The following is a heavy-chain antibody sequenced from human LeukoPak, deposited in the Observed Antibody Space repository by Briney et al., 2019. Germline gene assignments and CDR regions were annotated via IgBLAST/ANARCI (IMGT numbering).Heavy chain of an antibody. CDR3: ARVAEAAAFDI. CDR1: GYTFTSYY. V-gene: IGHV1-46*01. J-gene: IGHJ3*02. D-gene: IGHD6-25*01. CDR2: INPSGGST. Sequence: ASVRVSCKASGYTFTSYYMHWVRQAPGQGLEWMGIINPSGGSTSYAQKFQGRVTMTRDMSTSTDYMELSSLRSEDTAVYYCARVAEAAAFDIWGQGTMVTVSS.